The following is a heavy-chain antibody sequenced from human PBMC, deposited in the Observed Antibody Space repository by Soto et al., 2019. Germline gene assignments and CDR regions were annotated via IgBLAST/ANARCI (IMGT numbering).Heavy chain of an antibody. V-gene: IGHV4-30-4*01. CDR3: ARVLINTANWFDP. CDR2: IYYSGST. Sequence: SETLSLTCTVSGGSISSGDYYWSWIRQPAGKGLEWIGYIYYSGSTYYNPSLKSRVTISVDTSKNQFSLKLSSVTAADTAVYYCARVLINTANWFDPWGQGTLVTVSS. J-gene: IGHJ5*02. CDR1: GGSISSGDYY. D-gene: IGHD2-15*01.